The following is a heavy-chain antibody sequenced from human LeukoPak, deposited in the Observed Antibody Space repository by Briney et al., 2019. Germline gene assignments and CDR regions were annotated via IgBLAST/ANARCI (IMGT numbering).Heavy chain of an antibody. Sequence: SETLSLTCTVSGGSISSSSYYWGWIRQPPGKGLEWIGGIYYSGSTYYNPSLKSRVTISVDTSKNQFSLKLSSVTAADTAVYYCARHLVVMGLNWFDPWGQGTLVTVSS. V-gene: IGHV4-39*01. CDR1: GGSISSSSYY. CDR2: IYYSGST. CDR3: ARHLVVMGLNWFDP. D-gene: IGHD2-15*01. J-gene: IGHJ5*02.